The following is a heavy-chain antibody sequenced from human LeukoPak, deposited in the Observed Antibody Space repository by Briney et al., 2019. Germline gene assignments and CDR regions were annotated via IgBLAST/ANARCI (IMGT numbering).Heavy chain of an antibody. D-gene: IGHD2-2*01. CDR1: GFTFSSYA. CDR2: ISGRGGST. V-gene: IGHV3-23*01. Sequence: GGSLRLICADSGFTFSSYALSWGRQAPGEELEWVSAISGRGGSTYYAASVKGRFTITRDNSKNTLYLQTNSLRAEGTAVNYCAKVDTGQLLSAGDAFDSWGQRTIVTVSS. CDR3: AKVDTGQLLSAGDAFDS. J-gene: IGHJ3*02.